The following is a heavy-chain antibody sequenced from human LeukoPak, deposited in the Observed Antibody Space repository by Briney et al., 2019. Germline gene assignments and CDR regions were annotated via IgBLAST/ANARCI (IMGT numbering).Heavy chain of an antibody. CDR1: GYSISSGYY. J-gene: IGHJ4*02. Sequence: PSETLSLTCTVSGYSISSGYYWGWIRQSPGKGLEWIGNIYYSGSTYYNPSLKSRVTISVDTSKNQFSLKLSSVTAADTAVYYCARARDGYYPSYYFDYWGQGTLVTVSS. CDR2: IYYSGST. D-gene: IGHD5-24*01. CDR3: ARARDGYYPSYYFDY. V-gene: IGHV4-38-2*02.